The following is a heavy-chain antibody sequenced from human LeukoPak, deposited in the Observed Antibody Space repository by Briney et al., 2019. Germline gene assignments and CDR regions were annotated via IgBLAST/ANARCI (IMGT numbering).Heavy chain of an antibody. CDR1: GFTFSSLA. CDR2: ISGGGGNT. Sequence: GGSLRLSCAASGFTFSSLAMSWVRQPPGKGLEWASAISGGGGNTYHADSVKGRFTISRDNSRNTLYLQMNSLRVEDTAVYYCAKGQDYWGQGTLVTVSS. CDR3: AKGQDY. V-gene: IGHV3-23*01. J-gene: IGHJ4*02.